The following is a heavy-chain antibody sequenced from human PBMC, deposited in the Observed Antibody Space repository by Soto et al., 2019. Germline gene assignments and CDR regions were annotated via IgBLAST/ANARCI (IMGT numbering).Heavy chain of an antibody. D-gene: IGHD2-21*01. Sequence: EVQLVESGGGLVKPGGSLRLSCAASGFTFSNAWMSWVRQAPGKGLEWVGRIKSKTDGGTTDYAAPVKGRFTISRDDSKNTLYLQMNSLNTEDTAVYYCTTDLIPNYYYYGMDVWGQGTTVTVSS. V-gene: IGHV3-15*01. CDR2: IKSKTDGGTT. CDR1: GFTFSNAW. CDR3: TTDLIPNYYYYGMDV. J-gene: IGHJ6*02.